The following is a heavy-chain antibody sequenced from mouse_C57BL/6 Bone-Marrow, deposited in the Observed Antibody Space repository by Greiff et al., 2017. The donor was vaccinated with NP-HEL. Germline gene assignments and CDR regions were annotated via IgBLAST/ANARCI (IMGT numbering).Heavy chain of an antibody. Sequence: QVQLQQSGAELARPGASVKLSCKASGYTFTSYGISWVKQRTGQGLEWIGEIYPRSGNTYYNEKFKGKATLTADKSSSTAYMALRSLTSEDSAVYFCARPIYDGYWGCAYWGQGTLVTVSA. D-gene: IGHD2-3*01. J-gene: IGHJ3*01. CDR2: IYPRSGNT. CDR3: ARPIYDGYWGCAY. V-gene: IGHV1-81*01. CDR1: GYTFTSYG.